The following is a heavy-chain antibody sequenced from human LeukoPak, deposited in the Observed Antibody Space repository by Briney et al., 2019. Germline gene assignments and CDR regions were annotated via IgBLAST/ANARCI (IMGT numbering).Heavy chain of an antibody. Sequence: ASVKVSCKASGYTFTSYDINWVRQATGQGLEWMGWMNPNSGNTGYAQKFQGRVTITRNTSISTAYMELSSLRSEDTAVYYCARDGYYDSRGYGAFDIWGQGTMVTVSS. D-gene: IGHD3-22*01. CDR1: GYTFTSYD. V-gene: IGHV1-8*03. CDR2: MNPNSGNT. J-gene: IGHJ3*02. CDR3: ARDGYYDSRGYGAFDI.